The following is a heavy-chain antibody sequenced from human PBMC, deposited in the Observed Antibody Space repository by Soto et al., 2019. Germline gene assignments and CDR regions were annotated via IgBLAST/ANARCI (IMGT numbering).Heavy chain of an antibody. Sequence: SGPTLVNPTETLTLTCTVSGFSLSNARMGVSWIRQPPGKALEWLAHIFSNDEKSYSTSLKSRLTTSKDTSKSQVVLTMTNMEPVDTATYYCARTLLETYYYYYYMDVWGKGTTVTVSS. V-gene: IGHV2-26*01. CDR2: IFSNDEK. CDR3: ARTLLETYYYYYYMDV. CDR1: GFSLSNARMG. J-gene: IGHJ6*03. D-gene: IGHD3-3*01.